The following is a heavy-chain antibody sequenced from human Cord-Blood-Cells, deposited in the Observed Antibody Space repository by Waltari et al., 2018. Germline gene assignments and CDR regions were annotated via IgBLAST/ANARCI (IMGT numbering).Heavy chain of an antibody. CDR1: GYTFTSYG. Sequence: QLVQSGAEVKKPAASVKVSCKASGYTFTSYGISWVRRAPGQGLAWMGWSSAYNGNTNYAQKLQGRVTMTTDTSTSTAYMERRSLRPDDTAVYYCARVSVGGYGDFDYWGQGTLVTVSS. D-gene: IGHD1-26*01. CDR3: ARVSVGGYGDFDY. CDR2: SSAYNGNT. V-gene: IGHV1-18*01. J-gene: IGHJ4*02.